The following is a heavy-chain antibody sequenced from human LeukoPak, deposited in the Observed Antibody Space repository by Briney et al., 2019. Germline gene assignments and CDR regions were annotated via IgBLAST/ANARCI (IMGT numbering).Heavy chain of an antibody. V-gene: IGHV1-69*13. D-gene: IGHD2-2*01. J-gene: IGHJ6*03. CDR2: IIPIFGTA. CDR1: GGTFSSYA. Sequence: PVKVSCKASGGTFSSYAISWVRQAPGQGLEWMGGIIPIFGTANYAQKFQGRVTITADESTSTAYMELSSLRSEDTAVYYCGIVVVPAATYYYYYYMDVWGKGTTVTISS. CDR3: GIVVVPAATYYYYYYMDV.